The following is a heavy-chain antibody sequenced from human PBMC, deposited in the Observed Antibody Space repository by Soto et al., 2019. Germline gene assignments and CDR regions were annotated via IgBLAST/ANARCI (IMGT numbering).Heavy chain of an antibody. CDR1: GFTFSSYG. J-gene: IGHJ6*02. CDR2: ISYDGSNK. D-gene: IGHD2-15*01. V-gene: IGHV3-30*18. Sequence: GGSLRLSCAASGFTFSSYGMHWVRQAPGKGLEWVAVISYDGSNKYYADSVKGRFTISRDNSKNTLYLQMNSLRAEDTAVYYCAKVSGGSSSVRSKAYYYGMDVWGQGTTVTVSS. CDR3: AKVSGGSSSVRSKAYYYGMDV.